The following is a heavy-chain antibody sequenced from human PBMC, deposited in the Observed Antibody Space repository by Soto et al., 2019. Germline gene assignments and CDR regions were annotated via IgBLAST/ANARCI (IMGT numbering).Heavy chain of an antibody. J-gene: IGHJ4*01. CDR2: ISFDGANK. CDR3: ARAATSIHYYFDF. D-gene: IGHD3-10*01. CDR1: GFSFGSYG. Sequence: GGSLRLSCATSGFSFGSYGMNWVRQPPAKGLEWVAVISFDGANKHFIDSVKGRFSISRDNSTNTVFLEMNRLRTEDTAMYHCARAATSIHYYFDFWGRGTPVTVSS. V-gene: IGHV3-30*19.